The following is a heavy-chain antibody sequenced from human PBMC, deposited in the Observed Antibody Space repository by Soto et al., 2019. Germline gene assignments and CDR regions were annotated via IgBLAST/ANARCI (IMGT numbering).Heavy chain of an antibody. CDR2: INNSGDYT. D-gene: IGHD2-2*01. J-gene: IGHJ4*02. CDR1: GFTFNNYA. V-gene: IGHV3-23*01. CDR3: AKGRIASCYDASIY. Sequence: GGSLRLSCAASGFTFNNYAMSWVRQAPGKGLEWVSVINNSGDYTYYADSVKGRFTISRDNSKNTLYLQMNGLRPEDTAVYYCAKGRIASCYDASIYWGQEALVTVSS.